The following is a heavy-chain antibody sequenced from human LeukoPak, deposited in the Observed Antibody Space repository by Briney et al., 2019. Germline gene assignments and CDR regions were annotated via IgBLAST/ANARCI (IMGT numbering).Heavy chain of an antibody. V-gene: IGHV1-46*01. J-gene: IGHJ5*02. Sequence: ASVKVSCKASGYTFTSYYMHWVRQAPGQGLEWMGIINPSGGSTSYAQKFQGRVTMTRDMSTSTVYMELSSLRSEDTAVYYCARDADTAMVSGHKPFDPWGQGTLVTVSS. CDR1: GYTFTSYY. D-gene: IGHD5-18*01. CDR2: INPSGGST. CDR3: ARDADTAMVSGHKPFDP.